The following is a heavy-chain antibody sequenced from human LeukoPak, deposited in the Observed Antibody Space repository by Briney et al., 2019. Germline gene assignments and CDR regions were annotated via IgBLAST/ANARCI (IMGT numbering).Heavy chain of an antibody. Sequence: SETLSLTCTVSGASMNKYYWSWIRQPPGKGLEWIGYIHYGGNTNYSPSLKSRLTISVDRSNNQFSLNLTSVTAADTAVYYCARRSDLWSGFRSDYYYMDVWGNGTTVIVSS. V-gene: IGHV4-59*08. D-gene: IGHD3-3*01. CDR1: GASMNKYY. CDR3: ARRSDLWSGFRSDYYYMDV. CDR2: IHYGGNT. J-gene: IGHJ6*03.